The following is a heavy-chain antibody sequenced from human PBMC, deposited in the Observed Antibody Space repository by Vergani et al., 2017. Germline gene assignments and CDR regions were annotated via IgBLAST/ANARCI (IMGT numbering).Heavy chain of an antibody. J-gene: IGHJ4*02. CDR1: GGSISSGGYY. V-gene: IGHV4-31*03. CDR3: ARDPDEGGYFDY. Sequence: QVQLQDSGPGLVKPSQTLSLTCTVSGGSISSGGYYWSWIRQPPGKGLEWVGYIYYSGRTYYNPSLKSRVTISVDTSKNQFSLKLSSXTAADTAVYYCARDPDEGGYFDYWGQGTLVTVSS. D-gene: IGHD3-16*01. CDR2: IYYSGRT.